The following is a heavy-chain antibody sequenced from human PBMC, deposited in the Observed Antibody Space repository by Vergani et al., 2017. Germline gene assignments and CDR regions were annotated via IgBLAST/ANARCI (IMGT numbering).Heavy chain of an antibody. CDR3: ARDSIAAAGSDYYGMDV. V-gene: IGHV3-23*01. CDR1: GFTFSSYA. D-gene: IGHD6-13*01. Sequence: EVQLLESGGGLVQPGGSLRLSCAASGFTFSSYAMSWVRQAPGKGLEWVSAISGSGGSTYYADSVKGRFTISRDNSKNTLYLQMNSLRAEDTAVYYCARDSIAAAGSDYYGMDVWGQGTTVTVSS. J-gene: IGHJ6*02. CDR2: ISGSGGST.